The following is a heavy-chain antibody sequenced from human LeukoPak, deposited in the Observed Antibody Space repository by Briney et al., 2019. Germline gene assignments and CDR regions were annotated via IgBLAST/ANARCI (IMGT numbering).Heavy chain of an antibody. Sequence: SETLSLTCTVSGDSINSLDLWSWVRQPPGKGLEWIGEMYLSGTTHSNPSVKSRVTISVDRSKNQFSLKLSSVTAADTAVYYCARVAEGYDILTGYYYYYGMDVWGQGATVTVSS. V-gene: IGHV4-4*02. D-gene: IGHD3-9*01. CDR3: ARVAEGYDILTGYYYYYGMDV. CDR2: MYLSGTT. J-gene: IGHJ6*02. CDR1: GDSINSLDL.